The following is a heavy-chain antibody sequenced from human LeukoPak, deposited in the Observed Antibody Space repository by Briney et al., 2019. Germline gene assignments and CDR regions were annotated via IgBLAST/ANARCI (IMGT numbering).Heavy chain of an antibody. CDR1: GGSFSGYY. D-gene: IGHD3-10*01. V-gene: IGHV4-34*01. Sequence: PSETLSLTCAVYGGSFSGYYWSWIRQPPGKGLEWIGEINHSGSTNYNPSLKSRVTISVDTSKNQFSLKLSSVTAADTAVYYCARGPRSLLWLGGDLDYWGQGTLVTVSS. CDR2: INHSGST. J-gene: IGHJ4*02. CDR3: ARGPRSLLWLGGDLDY.